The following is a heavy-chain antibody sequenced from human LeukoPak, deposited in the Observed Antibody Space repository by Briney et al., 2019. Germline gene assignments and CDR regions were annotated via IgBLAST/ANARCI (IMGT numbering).Heavy chain of an antibody. CDR1: GFTFDDYA. CDR2: ISWNSGSI. D-gene: IGHD2-15*01. J-gene: IGHJ4*02. Sequence: GGSLRLSCAASGFTFDDYAMHWVRQGPGKGLEWVSGISWNSGSIGYADSVKGRFTISRDNAKNSLNLQMNSLRGEDTAVYYCARAPRRCSGGTCYSSTFDSWGQGTLVTVSS. V-gene: IGHV3-9*01. CDR3: ARAPRRCSGGTCYSSTFDS.